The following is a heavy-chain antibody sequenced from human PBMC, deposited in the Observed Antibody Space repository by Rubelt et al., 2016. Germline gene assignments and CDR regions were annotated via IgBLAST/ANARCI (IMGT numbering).Heavy chain of an antibody. CDR3: ARDKLPRYGMDV. D-gene: IGHD5-24*01. V-gene: IGHV4-59*12. CDR2: TYDSGTT. CDR1: AGSISTFY. Sequence: QVQLQESGPGLVKASETLSLTCTISAGSISTFYWSWIRQPPGKGLEWIGYTYDSGTTNYNPSLKSRVSISVDTSKNQFSLKLSSVAAAETAVYYCARDKLPRYGMDVWGQGTTVTVSS. J-gene: IGHJ6*02.